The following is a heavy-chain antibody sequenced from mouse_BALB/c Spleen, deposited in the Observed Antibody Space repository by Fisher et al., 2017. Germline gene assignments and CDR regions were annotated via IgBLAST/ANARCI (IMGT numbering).Heavy chain of an antibody. D-gene: IGHD2-4*01. V-gene: IGHV1-42*01. Sequence: KFKGKATLTVDKSSSTAYMQLKSLTSEDSAVYYCARDYENAMDYWGQGTSVTVSS. J-gene: IGHJ4*01. CDR3: ARDYENAMDY.